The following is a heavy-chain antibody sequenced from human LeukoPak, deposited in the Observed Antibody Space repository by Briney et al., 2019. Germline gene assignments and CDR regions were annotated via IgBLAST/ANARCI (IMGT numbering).Heavy chain of an antibody. V-gene: IGHV3-53*01. CDR3: ARRAGEYSHPYDY. CDR2: IYSGGNT. D-gene: IGHD2/OR15-2a*01. Sequence: GGSLRLSCTVSGFTFSINSMSWVRQAPGKGLEWVSFIYSGGNTHYSDSVKGRFTISRDNSKNTLYLQMNSLRAEDTAVYYCARRAGEYSHPYDYWGQGTLVTVSS. J-gene: IGHJ4*02. CDR1: GFTFSINS.